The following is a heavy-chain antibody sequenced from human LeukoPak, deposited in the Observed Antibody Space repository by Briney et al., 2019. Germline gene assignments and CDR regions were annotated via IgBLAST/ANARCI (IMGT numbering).Heavy chain of an antibody. Sequence: PSETLSLTCAVYGGSFSGYYWSWIRQPPGKGLEWIGEINHSGSTNYNPSLKSRVTISVDTSKNQFSLKLSSVTAADTAVYYCASSWFPNDYWGQGTLVTVSS. V-gene: IGHV4-34*01. D-gene: IGHD3-22*01. CDR1: GGSFSGYY. CDR2: INHSGST. J-gene: IGHJ4*02. CDR3: ASSWFPNDY.